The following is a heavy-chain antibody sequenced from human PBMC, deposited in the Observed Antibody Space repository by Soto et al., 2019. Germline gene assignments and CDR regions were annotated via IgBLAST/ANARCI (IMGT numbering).Heavy chain of an antibody. J-gene: IGHJ5*02. V-gene: IGHV4-30-2*01. Sequence: QLQLQESGSGLVRPSQTLSLTCAVSGGSISSGGYSWNWIRQPPGKGLEWIGYIYHSGSTLYNPYLKRRVTISVDKSKNHFSLKLTSVTAADTAVYYCARDQLEGNWFDPWGQGTLVTVSS. D-gene: IGHD1-1*01. CDR3: ARDQLEGNWFDP. CDR1: GGSISSGGYS. CDR2: IYHSGST.